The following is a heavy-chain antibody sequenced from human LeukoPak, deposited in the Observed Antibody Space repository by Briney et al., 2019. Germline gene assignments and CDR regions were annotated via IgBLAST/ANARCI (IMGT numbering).Heavy chain of an antibody. J-gene: IGHJ4*02. Sequence: SETLSPTCTVSGGSISDYYWSWIRQPPGKGLEWIGYVYYSGSTSYNPSLKSRVTISVDTSKNQFPLKVSSVTAADTALCYCARGHLVFAYWGQGTLVTVSS. D-gene: IGHD6-6*01. V-gene: IGHV4-59*01. CDR3: ARGHLVFAY. CDR2: VYYSGST. CDR1: GGSISDYY.